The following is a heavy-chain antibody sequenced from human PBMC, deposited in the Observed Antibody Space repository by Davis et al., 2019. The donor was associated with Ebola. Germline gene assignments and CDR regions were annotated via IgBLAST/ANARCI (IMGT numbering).Heavy chain of an antibody. V-gene: IGHV1-2*04. J-gene: IGHJ6*02. CDR1: GYTFTGYY. CDR2: INPNSGGT. CDR3: ARDFHSLTPSDGIIVLDYGMDV. D-gene: IGHD1-26*01. Sequence: ASVKVSCKASGYTFTGYYMHWVRQAPGQGLEWMGWINPNSGGTNYAQKFQGWVTMTRDTSISTAYMELSRLRSDDTAVYYCARDFHSLTPSDGIIVLDYGMDVWGQGTTVTVSS.